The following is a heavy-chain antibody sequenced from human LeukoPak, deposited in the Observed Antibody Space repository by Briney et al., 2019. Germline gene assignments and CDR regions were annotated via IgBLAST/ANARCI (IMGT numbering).Heavy chain of an antibody. CDR3: ASRKLGNDY. V-gene: IGHV4-59*02. CDR1: GGSVSDYY. J-gene: IGHJ4*02. Sequence: SETLPLTCTISGGSVSDYYWSWIRQSPGKGLEWIGYIYHTGSTSYSPSLKSRVTISADTSQNQFSLKLSSVTAADTAVYYCASRKLGNDYWGQGTLVTVSS. D-gene: IGHD7-27*01. CDR2: IYHTGST.